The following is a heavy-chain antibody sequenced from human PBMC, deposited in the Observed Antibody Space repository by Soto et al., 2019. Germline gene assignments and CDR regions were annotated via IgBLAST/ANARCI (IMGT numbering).Heavy chain of an antibody. CDR3: ARGDIDFDY. CDR2: IYYSGST. V-gene: IGHV4-59*01. D-gene: IGHD2-15*01. J-gene: IGHJ4*02. CDR1: GGSISSYY. Sequence: SETLSLTCTVSGGSISSYYWSWIRQPPGKGLEWIGYIYYSGSTNYNPSLKSRVTISVDTSKNQFSLKLSSVTAADTAVYYCARGDIDFDYWGQGTLVTVSS.